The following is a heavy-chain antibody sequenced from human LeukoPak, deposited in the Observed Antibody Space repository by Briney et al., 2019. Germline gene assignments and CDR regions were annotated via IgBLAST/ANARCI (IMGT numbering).Heavy chain of an antibody. Sequence: PGGSLRLSCAASGFTFSSYSMNWVRQAPGKGLERVSSISSSSSYIYYADSVKGRFTISRDNAKNSLYLQMNSLRAEDTAVYYCARDPPTTIFGVVIESCYGMDVWGQGTTVTVSS. CDR2: ISSSSSYI. J-gene: IGHJ6*02. CDR3: ARDPPTTIFGVVIESCYGMDV. D-gene: IGHD3-3*01. V-gene: IGHV3-21*01. CDR1: GFTFSSYS.